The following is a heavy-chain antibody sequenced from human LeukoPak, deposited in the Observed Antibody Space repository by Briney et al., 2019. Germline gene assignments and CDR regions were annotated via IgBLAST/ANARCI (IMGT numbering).Heavy chain of an antibody. CDR3: ARLVARYYDILTGYSEQDY. CDR2: IYTSGST. Sequence: SETLSLTCTLSGGSISSGSYYWSWIRQPAGKGLEWIGRIYTSGSTNYNPSLKSRVTISVDTSKNQFSLKLSSVTAADTAVYYCARLVARYYDILTGYSEQDYWGQGTLVTVSS. D-gene: IGHD3-9*01. CDR1: GGSISSGSYY. V-gene: IGHV4-61*02. J-gene: IGHJ4*02.